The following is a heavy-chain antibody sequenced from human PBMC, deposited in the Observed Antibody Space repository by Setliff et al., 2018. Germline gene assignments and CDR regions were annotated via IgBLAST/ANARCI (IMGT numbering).Heavy chain of an antibody. V-gene: IGHV4-39*07. CDR3: ARDPGFHSGTWSLDS. CDR1: GVTIGGNNYYY. J-gene: IGHJ4*02. CDR2: ISYSGGV. Sequence: SETLSLTCSLSGVTIGGNNYYYWAWIRQPPGKGLEWIGTISYSGGVFYNPSLKSRVAISADTSRIQFSLKLSSLIAADTAVYYCARDPGFHSGTWSLDSWGQGRLVTVSS. D-gene: IGHD2-21*01.